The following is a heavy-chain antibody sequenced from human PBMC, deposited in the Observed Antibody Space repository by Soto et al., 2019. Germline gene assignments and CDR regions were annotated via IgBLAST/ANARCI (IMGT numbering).Heavy chain of an antibody. CDR2: ISYDGSNK. Sequence: GGSLRLSCAASGFTFSSYGMHWVRQAPGKGLEWVAVISYDGSNKYYADSVKGRFTISRDNSKNTLYLQMNSLRAEDTAVYYCAKDPHPTYYDFWSGSGPVDYWGQGTTVTVS. V-gene: IGHV3-30*18. CDR3: AKDPHPTYYDFWSGSGPVDY. CDR1: GFTFSSYG. D-gene: IGHD3-3*01. J-gene: IGHJ4*03.